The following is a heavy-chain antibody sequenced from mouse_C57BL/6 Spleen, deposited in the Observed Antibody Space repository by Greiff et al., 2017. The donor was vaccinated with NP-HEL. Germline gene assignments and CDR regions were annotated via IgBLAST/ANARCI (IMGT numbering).Heavy chain of an antibody. V-gene: IGHV1-50*01. J-gene: IGHJ2*01. CDR1: GYTFTSYW. CDR2: IDPSDSYT. CDR3: ARYGWFYYFDY. Sequence: VKQSCKASGYTFTSYWMQWVKQRPGQGLEWIGRIDPSDSYTNYNQKFKGKATLTVDTSSSTAYMQLSSLTSEDSAVYYCARYGWFYYFDYWGQGTTLTVSS. D-gene: IGHD2-3*01.